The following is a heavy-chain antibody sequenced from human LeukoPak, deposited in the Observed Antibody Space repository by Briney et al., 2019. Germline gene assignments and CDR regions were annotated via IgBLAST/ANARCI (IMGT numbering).Heavy chain of an antibody. CDR2: ISSSGSAI. Sequence: HPGGSLRLSCAASGFSFSSYEMNWVRQAPGKGLEWVSYISSSGSAIFYADSVKGRFTISRDNAKNSLFLQMNSLTAEDTAFYYCAGNGRFDDWGQGTLVTVSS. CDR3: AGNGRFDD. V-gene: IGHV3-48*03. J-gene: IGHJ4*02. CDR1: GFSFSSYE. D-gene: IGHD4-17*01.